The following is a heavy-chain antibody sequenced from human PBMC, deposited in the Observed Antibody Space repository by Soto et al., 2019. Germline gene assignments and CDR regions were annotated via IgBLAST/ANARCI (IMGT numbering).Heavy chain of an antibody. CDR2: ISYDGSNK. D-gene: IGHD3-22*01. CDR3: ARGGIFDSSGYYYFSTFDI. J-gene: IGHJ3*02. V-gene: IGHV3-30-3*01. CDR1: GFTFSSYA. Sequence: GGSLRLSCAASGFTFSSYAMHWVRQAPGKGLEWVAVISYDGSNKYYADSVKGRFTISRDNSKNTLYLQMNSLRAEDTAVYYCARGGIFDSSGYYYFSTFDIWGQGTMVTVSS.